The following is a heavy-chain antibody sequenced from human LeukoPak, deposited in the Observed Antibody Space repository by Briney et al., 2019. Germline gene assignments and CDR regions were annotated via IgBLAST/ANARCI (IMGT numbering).Heavy chain of an antibody. D-gene: IGHD6-19*01. CDR1: GFTFSSYG. V-gene: IGHV3-9*01. CDR2: ISWNSGSI. J-gene: IGHJ4*02. CDR3: AKDGSSGWHYYFDY. Sequence: GGSLRLSCAASGFTFSSYGMHWVRQAPGKGLEWVSGISWNSGSIGYADSVKGRFTISRDNAKNSLYLQMNSLRAEDTALYYCAKDGSSGWHYYFDYWGQGTLVTVSS.